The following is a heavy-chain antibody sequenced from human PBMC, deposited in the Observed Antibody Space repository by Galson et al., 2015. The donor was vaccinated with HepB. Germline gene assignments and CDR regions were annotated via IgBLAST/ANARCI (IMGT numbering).Heavy chain of an antibody. V-gene: IGHV6-1*01. J-gene: IGHJ4*02. D-gene: IGHD1-26*01. CDR3: ARAISGNLRYFDY. CDR2: TYYKSKWYN. CDR1: GDSVSSNSAT. Sequence: CAISGDSVSSNSATWNWIRQSPSKGLEWLGRTYYKSKWYNEYALSVKSRITINPDTSKNQFSLQLNSVTPEDTAIYYCARAISGNLRYFDYWGQGSLVAVSS.